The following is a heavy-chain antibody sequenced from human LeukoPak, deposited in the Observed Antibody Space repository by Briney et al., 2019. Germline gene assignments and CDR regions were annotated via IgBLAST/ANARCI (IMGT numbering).Heavy chain of an antibody. CDR2: ISFDGSKG. J-gene: IGHJ1*01. D-gene: IGHD1-20*01. CDR1: GFTFNSYA. Sequence: GGSLRLSCAASGFTFNSYAMHWVRQAPGKGLEWVAVISFDGSKGYYADSVKGRFTISRGNAKNSLYLQMNSLRAEDTAVYYCATRITGATRGYFQYWGQGTLVTVSS. V-gene: IGHV3-30*07. CDR3: ATRITGATRGYFQY.